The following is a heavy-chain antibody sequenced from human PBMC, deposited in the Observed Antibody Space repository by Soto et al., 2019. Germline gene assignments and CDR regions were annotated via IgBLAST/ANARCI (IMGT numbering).Heavy chain of an antibody. V-gene: IGHV3-15*01. CDR1: GFTFSKAW. CDR3: TTGYKTRNPLFVFDI. Sequence: EAQLVESGGGVVKPGGSLRVSCRVSGFTFSKAWMNWVRQAPGKGLEWVGRIKSKADGEKIDYAAPMKGRFTISRDDSKNMMYLQMNSLKTDDTAVYYCTTGYKTRNPLFVFDIWGQGTMVTVSS. J-gene: IGHJ3*02. CDR2: IKSKADGEKI. D-gene: IGHD5-12*01.